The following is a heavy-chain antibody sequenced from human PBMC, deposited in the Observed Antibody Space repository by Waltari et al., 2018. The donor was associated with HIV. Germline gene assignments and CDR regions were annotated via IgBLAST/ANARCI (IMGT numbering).Heavy chain of an antibody. V-gene: IGHV4-39*01. Sequence: QLQLQESGPGLVKPSETLSLTCTVSGGSISSSSYYWGWIRQPPGKGLEWIGSIYYSGSTYYNPSLKSRVTISVDTSKNQFSLKLSSVTAADTAVYYCARHSLTYYYDSSGYSVAFDYWGQGTLDTVSS. CDR1: GGSISSSSYY. CDR3: ARHSLTYYYDSSGYSVAFDY. D-gene: IGHD3-22*01. CDR2: IYYSGST. J-gene: IGHJ4*02.